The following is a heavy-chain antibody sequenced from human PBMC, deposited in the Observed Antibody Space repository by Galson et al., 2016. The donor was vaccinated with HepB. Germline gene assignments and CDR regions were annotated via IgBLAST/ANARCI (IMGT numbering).Heavy chain of an antibody. J-gene: IGHJ4*02. CDR3: ARRNVDTSFVTWGYFDS. D-gene: IGHD5-18*01. CDR1: GGSISSTSFH. Sequence: SETLSLTCSVSGGSISSTSFHWGWVRQPPGKGLEWIGDVEYIGSAYYNPSLRSRVTISVDTAKNQFSLRLRSVTAADTAVYFCARRNVDTSFVTWGYFDSWGPGTLVAVAS. CDR2: VEYIGSA. V-gene: IGHV4-39*01.